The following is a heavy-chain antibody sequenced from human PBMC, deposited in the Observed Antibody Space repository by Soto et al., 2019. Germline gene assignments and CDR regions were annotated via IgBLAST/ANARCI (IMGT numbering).Heavy chain of an antibody. CDR3: AKGNGARFNYFDY. Sequence: EVQLLESGGGLVQPGGSLRLSCAASGFTFSSYAMSWVRQAPGKGLEWVSAISGSGGSTYYADSVKGRFTISRDNSKNTLYLPMNSLRAEDTAVYYCAKGNGARFNYFDYWGQGTLVTVSS. D-gene: IGHD3-3*01. CDR2: ISGSGGST. CDR1: GFTFSSYA. V-gene: IGHV3-23*01. J-gene: IGHJ4*02.